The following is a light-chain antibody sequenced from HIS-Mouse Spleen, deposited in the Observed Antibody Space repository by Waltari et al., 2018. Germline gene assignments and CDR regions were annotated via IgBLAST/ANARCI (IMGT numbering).Light chain of an antibody. Sequence: AIRMTQSPSSLSASTGDRVTITCRASQGISSYLAWYQQKPGKAPKLLIYAASTLQSGVPSRFSGSGSGTDFTLTISCLQSEDLATYYCQQYYSYPPYTFGQGTKLEIK. CDR1: QGISSY. CDR2: AAS. J-gene: IGKJ2*01. V-gene: IGKV1-8*01. CDR3: QQYYSYPPYT.